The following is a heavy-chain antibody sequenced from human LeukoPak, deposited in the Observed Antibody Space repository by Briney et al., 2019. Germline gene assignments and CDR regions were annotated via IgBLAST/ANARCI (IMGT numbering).Heavy chain of an antibody. D-gene: IGHD6-6*01. CDR3: AREHSSSPIDY. V-gene: IGHV3-7*01. J-gene: IGHJ4*02. CDR1: GFNFSIYW. Sequence: PGGSLRLSCAVSGFNFSIYWMSWVRQAPGKGLEWVANIKQDGSEKYYVDSVKGRFTISRDNAKNSLYLQMNSLRAEDTAVYYCAREHSSSPIDYWGQGTLVTVSS. CDR2: IKQDGSEK.